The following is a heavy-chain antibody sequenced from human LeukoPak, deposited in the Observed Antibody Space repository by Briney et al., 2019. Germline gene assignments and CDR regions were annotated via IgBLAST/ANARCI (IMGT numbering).Heavy chain of an antibody. V-gene: IGHV1-69*05. CDR3: ARTVAGTDAFDI. CDR2: TIPIFGTA. CDR1: GGTFSSYA. Sequence: SVKVSCKASGGTFSSYAISWVRQAPGQGLEWMGGTIPIFGTANYAQKFQGRVTITTDESTGTAYMELSSLRSEDTAVYYCARTVAGTDAFDIWGQGTMVTVSS. J-gene: IGHJ3*02. D-gene: IGHD6-19*01.